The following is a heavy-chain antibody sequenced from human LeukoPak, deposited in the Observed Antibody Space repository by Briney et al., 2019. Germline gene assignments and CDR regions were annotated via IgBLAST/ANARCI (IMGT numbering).Heavy chain of an antibody. J-gene: IGHJ6*03. CDR2: INPNSGGT. CDR3: ATWETYYYDSSGYSALGYYYYYMDV. Sequence: ASVKVSCKASGYTFTGYYMHWVLQAPGQELEWMGWINPNSGGTNYAQKFQGRVTMTRDTTISTAYMELSRLRSDDTAVYYCATWETYYYDSSGYSALGYYYYYMDVWGKGTTVTVSS. V-gene: IGHV1-2*02. D-gene: IGHD3-22*01. CDR1: GYTFTGYY.